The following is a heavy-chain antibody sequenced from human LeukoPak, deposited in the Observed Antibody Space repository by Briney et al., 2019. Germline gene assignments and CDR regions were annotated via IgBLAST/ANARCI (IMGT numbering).Heavy chain of an antibody. Sequence: GESLKISCKGSGYSFTSYWIGWVRQMPGKGLERMGIIYPGDSGTRYSPSFQGQVTISADKSISTAYLQWSSLKASDTAMYYCARPSRKGSSGYSSFDYWGQGTLVTVSS. J-gene: IGHJ4*02. CDR1: GYSFTSYW. D-gene: IGHD3-22*01. CDR2: IYPGDSGT. V-gene: IGHV5-51*01. CDR3: ARPSRKGSSGYSSFDY.